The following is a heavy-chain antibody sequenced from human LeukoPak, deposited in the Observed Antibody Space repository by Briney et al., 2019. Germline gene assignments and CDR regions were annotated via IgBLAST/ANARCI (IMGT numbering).Heavy chain of an antibody. CDR2: IIPIFGTT. Sequence: SVKVSCKASGYTFTSHYMHWERQAPGQGLEWMGGIIPIFGTTNYAQKFQDRVTITADKSTSTAYMELSSLRSEDTAVYYCARVVGLTGYSSSWYSGYYYYMDVWGKGTTVTVSS. V-gene: IGHV1-69*06. CDR3: ARVVGLTGYSSSWYSGYYYYMDV. CDR1: GYTFTSHY. J-gene: IGHJ6*03. D-gene: IGHD6-13*01.